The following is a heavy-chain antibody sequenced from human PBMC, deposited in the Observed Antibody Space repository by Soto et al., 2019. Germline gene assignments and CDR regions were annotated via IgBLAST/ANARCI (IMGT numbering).Heavy chain of an antibody. J-gene: IGHJ3*01. V-gene: IGHV3-53*01. CDR2: LYDLDGS. Sequence: DVQLVESGGGLIQPGESLRLSCAAFGFTMSGKEYVAWVRQAPGKGLEWVSALYDLDGSFYAASVKGRFTTSSDSSKTTVYLQMNDLRPDDTAVYYCATWHEREHAYDVWGQGTTVTVSS. D-gene: IGHD1-1*01. CDR3: ATWHEREHAYDV. CDR1: GFTMSGKEY.